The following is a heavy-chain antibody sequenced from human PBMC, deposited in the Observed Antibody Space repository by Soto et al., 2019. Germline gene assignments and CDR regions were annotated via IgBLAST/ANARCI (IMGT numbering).Heavy chain of an antibody. J-gene: IGHJ3*02. D-gene: IGHD4-17*01. CDR2: IYYSGST. V-gene: IGHV4-61*08. CDR1: GGSISSGDYY. CDR3: ARDGVDYGDLKAFDI. Sequence: SETLSLTCTVSGGSISSGDYYWSWIRQPPGKGLEWIGYIYYSGSTNYNPSLKSRVTISVDTSKNQFSLKLSSVTAADTAVYYCARDGVDYGDLKAFDIWGQGTMVTVSS.